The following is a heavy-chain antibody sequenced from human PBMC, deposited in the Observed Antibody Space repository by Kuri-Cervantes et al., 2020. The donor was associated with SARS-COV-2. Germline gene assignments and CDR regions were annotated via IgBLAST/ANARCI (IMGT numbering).Heavy chain of an antibody. CDR3: ARGSRYSSSWRAFDI. Sequence: ETLSLTCAASGFTFSSYWMSWVRQAPGKGLEWVSSISSSSSYIYYADSVKGRFTISRDNAKNSLYLQMNSLRAEDTAVYYCARGSRYSSSWRAFDIWGQGTMVTVSS. J-gene: IGHJ3*02. CDR2: ISSSSSYI. D-gene: IGHD6-13*01. CDR1: GFTFSSYW. V-gene: IGHV3-21*01.